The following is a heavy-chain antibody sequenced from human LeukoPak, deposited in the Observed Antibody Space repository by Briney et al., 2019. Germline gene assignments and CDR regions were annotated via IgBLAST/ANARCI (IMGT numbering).Heavy chain of an antibody. CDR2: IKQDGSEK. D-gene: IGHD3-16*01. CDR1: GFTFSSYW. Sequence: GGSLRLSYAASGFTFSSYWISWVRQAPGKGLEWVANIKQDGSEKYYVDSVKGRFTISRDNAKNSLYLQMNSLRAEDTAVYYCARGGYWGQGTLVTVSS. V-gene: IGHV3-7*01. CDR3: ARGGY. J-gene: IGHJ4*02.